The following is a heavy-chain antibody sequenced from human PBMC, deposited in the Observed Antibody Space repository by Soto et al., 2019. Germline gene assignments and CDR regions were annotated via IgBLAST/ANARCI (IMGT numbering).Heavy chain of an antibody. J-gene: IGHJ4*02. CDR3: ARGPFTVSPCTGFAY. CDR2: TYYRSKWYY. Sequence: PSQTLSLTCAISGDSDSSNSVVWTWIRQSPSGGLEWLGRTYYRSKWYYEYAESVKSRIAINPDTFKNQFSLQLNSVTLEDTAVYFCARGPFTVSPCTGFAYWARGTLLTVSS. D-gene: IGHD3-3*01. V-gene: IGHV6-1*01. CDR1: GDSDSSNSVV.